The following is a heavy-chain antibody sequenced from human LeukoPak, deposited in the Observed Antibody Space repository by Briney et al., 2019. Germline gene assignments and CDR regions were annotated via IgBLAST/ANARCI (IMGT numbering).Heavy chain of an antibody. J-gene: IGHJ6*03. CDR2: IIPIFGTA. V-gene: IGHV1-69*05. Sequence: PGASVKVSCKASGGTFSSYAISWVQQAPGQGLEWMGGIIPIFGTANYAQKFQGRVTITTDESTSTAYMELSSLRSEDTAVYYCARCTRYCSSTSCYTDYYYYYMDVWGKGTTVTVSS. CDR1: GGTFSSYA. CDR3: ARCTRYCSSTSCYTDYYYYYMDV. D-gene: IGHD2-2*02.